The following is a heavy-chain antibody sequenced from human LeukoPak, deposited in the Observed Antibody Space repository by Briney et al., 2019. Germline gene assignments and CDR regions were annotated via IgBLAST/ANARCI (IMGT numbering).Heavy chain of an antibody. CDR3: ARALYYYDSSGYYTPG. D-gene: IGHD3-22*01. CDR2: ILHDGSKK. CDR1: GFTFSSYA. Sequence: GGSLRLSCSASGFTFSSYAMHWVRQAPGKGLEWVAVILHDGSKKYYAESLKGRFTISRDNSKNTLFLQMNSLSTEDTAFYYCARALYYYDSSGYYTPGWGQGTLVTVSS. J-gene: IGHJ4*02. V-gene: IGHV3-30*03.